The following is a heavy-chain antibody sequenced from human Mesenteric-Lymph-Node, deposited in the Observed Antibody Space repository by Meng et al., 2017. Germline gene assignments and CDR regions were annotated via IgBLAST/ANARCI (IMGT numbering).Heavy chain of an antibody. CDR1: GFTFSSYA. Sequence: GESLKISCAASGFTFSSYAMHWVRQAPGKGLEWVAVISYDGSNKYYADSVKGRFTISSDDAKNIVYLQMDSLRTEDTAVYYCAKEKGSSGRAGWFDPWGQGTPVTVSS. V-gene: IGHV3-30*04. CDR3: AKEKGSSGRAGWFDP. D-gene: IGHD6-19*01. CDR2: ISYDGSNK. J-gene: IGHJ5*02.